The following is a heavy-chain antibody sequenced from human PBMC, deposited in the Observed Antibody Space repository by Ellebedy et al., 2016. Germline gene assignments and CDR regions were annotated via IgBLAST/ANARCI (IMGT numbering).Heavy chain of an antibody. CDR2: INHSGST. CDR3: ARGQRVRFFGVVIAKDPSDREFDP. CDR1: GGSFSGYY. D-gene: IGHD3-3*01. V-gene: IGHV4-34*01. Sequence: SETLSLTXAVYGGSFSGYYWSWIRQPPGKGLEWIGEINHSGSTNYNPSLKSRVTISVDTSKNQFSLKLSSVTAADTAVYYCARGQRVRFFGVVIAKDPSDREFDPWGQGTLVTVSS. J-gene: IGHJ5*02.